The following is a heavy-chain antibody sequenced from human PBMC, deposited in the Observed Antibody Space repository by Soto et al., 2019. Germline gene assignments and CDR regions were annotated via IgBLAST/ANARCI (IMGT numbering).Heavy chain of an antibody. CDR1: GFTFSYYA. D-gene: IGHD2-15*01. CDR3: AITLGVVARLNGDF. Sequence: EVQLLESGGGLVQPGGSLRLSCAASGFTFSYYAMTWVRQAPGKGLEWVSSISGSGARTYYADSVKGRFTISRDNSKDTLDLQINSLRADDTAVYYCAITLGVVARLNGDFWGQGTLVTVSS. J-gene: IGHJ4*02. CDR2: ISGSGART. V-gene: IGHV3-23*01.